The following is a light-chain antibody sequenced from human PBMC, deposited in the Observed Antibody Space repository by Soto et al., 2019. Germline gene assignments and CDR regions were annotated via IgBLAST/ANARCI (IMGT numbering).Light chain of an antibody. CDR2: SSS. Sequence: DIQLTQSPSSLSASVGDRVSITCRASESISNYLNWYQQKPGKAPKLLIYSSSTLQGAVPSRFSGRGSGIDFTLTISGLQPEDSAFYWCQQSYKNPRTFGQGTNVEIK. CDR3: QQSYKNPRT. CDR1: ESISNY. V-gene: IGKV1-39*01. J-gene: IGKJ1*01.